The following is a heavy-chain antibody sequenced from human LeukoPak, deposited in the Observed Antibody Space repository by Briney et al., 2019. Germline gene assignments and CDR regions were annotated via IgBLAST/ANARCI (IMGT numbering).Heavy chain of an antibody. J-gene: IGHJ4*02. V-gene: IGHV3-30*01. CDR1: GFTFSRHA. CDR3: ARDVRDYGDYSHFDY. D-gene: IGHD4-17*01. CDR2: ISFDGSNK. Sequence: PGRSLRLSCVASGFTFSRHAMHWVRQAPGKGLEWVALISFDGSNKNYAASVKGRFTISRDNSKNPLFLQMNRLRAEDTAVYYCARDVRDYGDYSHFDYWGQGTLVTVSS.